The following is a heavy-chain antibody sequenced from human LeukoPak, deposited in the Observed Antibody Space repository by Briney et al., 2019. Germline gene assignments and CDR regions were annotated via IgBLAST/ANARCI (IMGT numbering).Heavy chain of an antibody. CDR3: AKDLGDTGY. J-gene: IGHJ4*02. CDR1: GFTFSSNA. D-gene: IGHD3-16*01. V-gene: IGHV3-23*01. CDR2: ITGSGGGT. Sequence: PGGSLRLSCVASGFTFSSNAMSWVRQAPGKGLEWVSAITGSGGGTYYADFVKGRFTISRDTSRNTLYLQMNSLRAEDTAIYYCAKDLGDTGYWGQGTLVTVSS.